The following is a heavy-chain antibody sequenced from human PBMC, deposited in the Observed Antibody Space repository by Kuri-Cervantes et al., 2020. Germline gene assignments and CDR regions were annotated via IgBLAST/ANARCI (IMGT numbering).Heavy chain of an antibody. Sequence: GESLKISCAASGFTFSSYSMNWVRQAPGKGLEWVSSISSSSGYIYYADSVKGRFTISRDNAKNSLYLQMNSLRAEDTAVYYCARARHYYDSSGYHYVGGAYDYWGQGTLVTVSS. J-gene: IGHJ4*02. D-gene: IGHD3-22*01. CDR2: ISSSSGYI. V-gene: IGHV3-21*04. CDR1: GFTFSSYS. CDR3: ARARHYYDSSGYHYVGGAYDY.